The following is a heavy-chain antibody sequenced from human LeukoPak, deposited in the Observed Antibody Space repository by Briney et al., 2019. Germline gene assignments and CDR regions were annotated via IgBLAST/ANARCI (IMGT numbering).Heavy chain of an antibody. CDR2: IAFDGTNI. J-gene: IGHJ4*02. V-gene: IGHV3-33*08. Sequence: GGSLRLSCVVSGFRFSSYGMHWVRQAPGKGLEWVAVIAFDGTNIDYADSVKGRFSVSRDNSKNTLYLQMNSLRAEDTAVYYCVRRFDYWGQGTLVTVSS. CDR3: VRRFDY. D-gene: IGHD3-10*01. CDR1: GFRFSSYG.